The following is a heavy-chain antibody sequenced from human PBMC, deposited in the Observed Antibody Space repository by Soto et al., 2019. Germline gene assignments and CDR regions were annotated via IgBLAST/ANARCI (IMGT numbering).Heavy chain of an antibody. Sequence: GESLKISCKGSGYSFTSYWISWVRQMPGKGLEWMGRIDPSDSYTNYSPSFQGHVTISADKSISTAYLQWSSLKASDTAMYYCASSVEMATQFGYWGQGTLVTVYS. CDR2: IDPSDSYT. CDR1: GYSFTSYW. J-gene: IGHJ4*02. V-gene: IGHV5-10-1*01. CDR3: ASSVEMATQFGY. D-gene: IGHD5-12*01.